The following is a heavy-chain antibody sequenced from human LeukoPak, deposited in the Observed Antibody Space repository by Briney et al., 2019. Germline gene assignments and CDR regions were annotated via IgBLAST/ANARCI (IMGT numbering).Heavy chain of an antibody. V-gene: IGHV4-34*01. D-gene: IGHD2-2*02. Sequence: SETLPLTCAVYGGSFSGYYWSWIRQPPGKGLEWIGEINHSGSTNYNPSLKSRVTISVDTSKNQFSLKLSSVTAADTAVYYCASGSYTWFDYWGQGTLVTVSS. CDR2: INHSGST. J-gene: IGHJ4*02. CDR3: ASGSYTWFDY. CDR1: GGSFSGYY.